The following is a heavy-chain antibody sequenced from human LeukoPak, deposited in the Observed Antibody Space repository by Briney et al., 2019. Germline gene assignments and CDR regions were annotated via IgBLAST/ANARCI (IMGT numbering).Heavy chain of an antibody. Sequence: GGSLRLSCAASGFTFSSYWMSWVRQAPGKGLEWVANIKQDGSEKYYVDSVQGRFTISRDNAKNSLYLQMNSLRAEDTAVYYCASLYGSGSFYPAAFDFWGQGTMVTVSS. CDR2: IKQDGSEK. V-gene: IGHV3-7*01. CDR3: ASLYGSGSFYPAAFDF. D-gene: IGHD3-10*01. CDR1: GFTFSSYW. J-gene: IGHJ3*01.